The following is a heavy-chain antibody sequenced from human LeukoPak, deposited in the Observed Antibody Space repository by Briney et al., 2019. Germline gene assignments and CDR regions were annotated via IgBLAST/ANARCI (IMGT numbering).Heavy chain of an antibody. CDR1: GFTFSSYA. Sequence: GGSLRLSCAASGFTFSSYAMSWVRQAPGKGLEWVGFIRSKAYGGTAEYAASVKGRFTISRDDSKSIAYLQMNSLKTEDTAVYYCTRKWSYSWGQGTLVTVSS. D-gene: IGHD1-26*01. CDR3: TRKWSYS. V-gene: IGHV3-49*04. CDR2: IRSKAYGGTA. J-gene: IGHJ4*02.